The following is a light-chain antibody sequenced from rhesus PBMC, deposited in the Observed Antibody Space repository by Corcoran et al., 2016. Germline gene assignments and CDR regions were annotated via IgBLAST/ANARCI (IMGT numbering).Light chain of an antibody. Sequence: DIQMTQSPSSLSASVGDRVTITCRASENVNNYLHWYQQKPGKAPKLLIYAAYTLKSGVPSRVRGSGSGTDYTFTISSLQPEDVATYYCQHSYGTPLTFGGGTKVEIK. CDR3: QHSYGTPLT. V-gene: IGKV1-74*01. CDR2: AAY. J-gene: IGKJ4*01. CDR1: ENVNNY.